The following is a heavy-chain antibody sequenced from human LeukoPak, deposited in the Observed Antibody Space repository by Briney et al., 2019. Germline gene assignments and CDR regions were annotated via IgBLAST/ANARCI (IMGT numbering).Heavy chain of an antibody. V-gene: IGHV3-48*01. D-gene: IGHD3-22*01. CDR2: ISDSGSTM. Sequence: GGSLRLSCAASGFTFSDYSMNWVRQAPGKRPEWLSYISDSGSTMHYADSVRGRFTISRDNAKNSLYLQMNSLRADDTAVYYCGRVDGVVSSGYQRFSQYWGQGTLVTVSS. J-gene: IGHJ1*01. CDR1: GFTFSDYS. CDR3: GRVDGVVSSGYQRFSQY.